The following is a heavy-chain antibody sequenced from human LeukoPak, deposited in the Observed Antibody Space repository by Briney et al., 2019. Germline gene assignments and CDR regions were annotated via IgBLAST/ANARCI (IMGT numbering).Heavy chain of an antibody. V-gene: IGHV1-8*01. J-gene: IGHJ6*03. CDR1: GYTFTSYD. CDR2: MNPNRGNT. Sequence: ASVKVSCKASGYTFTSYDINWVRPATGQGLEWMGWMNPNRGNTGYAQKFQGRVTMTRNTSISTAYMELSSLRSEDTAVYYCARADVLRFLEWLSTYYYYYYMDVWGKGTTVTVSS. D-gene: IGHD3-3*01. CDR3: ARADVLRFLEWLSTYYYYYYMDV.